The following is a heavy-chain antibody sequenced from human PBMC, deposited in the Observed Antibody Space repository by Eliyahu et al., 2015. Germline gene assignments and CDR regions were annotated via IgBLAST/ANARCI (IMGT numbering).Heavy chain of an antibody. V-gene: IGHV4-61*01. D-gene: IGHD3-22*01. CDR2: IYYSGST. CDR1: GXSVXXXSXX. CDR3: ARAKNKYYYDSSGYYHFDY. J-gene: IGHJ4*02. Sequence: QVQLQESGPGLVKPSETLSXPCTVXGXSVXXXSXXWSWXRQPPGKGLEWIGYIYYSGSTNYNPSLKSRVTISVDTSKNQFSLKLSSVTAADTAVYYCARAKNKYYYDSSGYYHFDYWGQGTLVTVSS.